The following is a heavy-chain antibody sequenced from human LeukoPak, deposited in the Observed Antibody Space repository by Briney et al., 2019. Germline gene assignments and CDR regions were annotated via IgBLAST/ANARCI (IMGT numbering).Heavy chain of an antibody. CDR1: GFTFSSYG. D-gene: IGHD2-2*01. Sequence: GGSLRLSCAASGFTFSSYGMHWVRQAPGKGLEWVAVIWYDGSNKYYADSVKGRFTISRDNSKNTLYLQMNSLRAEDTAVYYCARDFDGTTIDYWGQGTLVTVSS. J-gene: IGHJ4*02. CDR3: ARDFDGTTIDY. V-gene: IGHV3-33*01. CDR2: IWYDGSNK.